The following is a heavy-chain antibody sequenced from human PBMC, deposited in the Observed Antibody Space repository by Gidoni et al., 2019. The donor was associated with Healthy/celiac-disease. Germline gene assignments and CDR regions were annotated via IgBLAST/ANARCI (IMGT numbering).Heavy chain of an antibody. J-gene: IGHJ4*02. Sequence: EVQLVESGGGLVQPGGSLRLSCAASGFTFSSYSMNWVRQAPGKGLEWVSYISSSSSTIYYADSVKGRFTISRDNAKNSLYLQMNSLRDEDTAVYYCARDKSYCGGDCYSHLDYWGQGTLVTVSS. CDR1: GFTFSSYS. D-gene: IGHD2-21*01. V-gene: IGHV3-48*02. CDR3: ARDKSYCGGDCYSHLDY. CDR2: ISSSSSTI.